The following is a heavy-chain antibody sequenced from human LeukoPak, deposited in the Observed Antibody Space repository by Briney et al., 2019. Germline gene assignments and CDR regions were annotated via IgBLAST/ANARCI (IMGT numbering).Heavy chain of an antibody. Sequence: GGSLRLSCAASGFTFSSYAMSWVRQAPGKGLEWVSAISGSGGSTYYADSVKGRYTISRDNSKNTLYLQMNSLRAEDTAVYYCAKPHISSSTLFGYWGQGTLVTVSS. CDR1: GFTFSSYA. J-gene: IGHJ4*02. V-gene: IGHV3-23*01. D-gene: IGHD6-6*01. CDR2: ISGSGGST. CDR3: AKPHISSSTLFGY.